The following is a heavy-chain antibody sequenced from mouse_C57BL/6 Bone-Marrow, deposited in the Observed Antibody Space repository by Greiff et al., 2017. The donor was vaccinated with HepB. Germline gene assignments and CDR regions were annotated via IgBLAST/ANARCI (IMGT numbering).Heavy chain of an antibody. J-gene: IGHJ3*01. D-gene: IGHD2-3*01. CDR3: VTGGYYFFAY. CDR1: GYTFTSYG. V-gene: IGHV1-81*01. CDR2: IYPRSGNT. Sequence: QVQLQESGAELARPGASVKLSCKASGYTFTSYGISWVKQRTGQGLEWIGEIYPRSGNTYYNEKFKGKATLTADKSSSTAYMELRSLTSEDSAVYFCVTGGYYFFAYWGQGTLVTVSA.